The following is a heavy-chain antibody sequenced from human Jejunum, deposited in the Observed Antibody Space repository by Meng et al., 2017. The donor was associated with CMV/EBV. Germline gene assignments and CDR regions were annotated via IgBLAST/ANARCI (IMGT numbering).Heavy chain of an antibody. Sequence: GFTFSSYAMNWVRQAPGKGLEWVSYIGSSGRTIYFADSVRGRFTISRDNAKNSLYLQMNSLTGEDTAMYYCARGGWRFSFGSFDYWGQGTLVTVSS. J-gene: IGHJ4*02. CDR3: ARGGWRFSFGSFDY. CDR2: IGSSGRTI. CDR1: GFTFSSYA. D-gene: IGHD5-18*01. V-gene: IGHV3-48*04.